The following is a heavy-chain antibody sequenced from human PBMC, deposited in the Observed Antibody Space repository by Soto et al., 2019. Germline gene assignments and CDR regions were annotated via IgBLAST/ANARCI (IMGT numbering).Heavy chain of an antibody. CDR1: GFTFSSYA. CDR2: ISGSGGST. CDR3: TKTAFRDYYDSSCYYPDY. J-gene: IGHJ4*02. V-gene: IGHV3-23*01. D-gene: IGHD3-22*01. Sequence: GGSLRLSCAASGFTFSSYAMSWVRQAPGKGLEWVSAISGSGGSTYYADSVKGPFTISRDNSKNTLNLQMNSQRADDTAVYYCTKTAFRDYYDSSCYYPDYWGQRTLVTVSS.